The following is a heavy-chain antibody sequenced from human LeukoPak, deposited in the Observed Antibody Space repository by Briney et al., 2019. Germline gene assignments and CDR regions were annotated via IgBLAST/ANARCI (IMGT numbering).Heavy chain of an antibody. D-gene: IGHD3-22*01. CDR1: GDSINSLDL. V-gene: IGHV4-4*02. J-gene: IGHJ4*02. CDR2: MYLSGTT. CDR3: AGLVGRYSSGLYYYYFDY. Sequence: SGTLSLTCTVSGDSINSLDLWSWVRQPPGKGLEWTGEMYLSGTTHSNPSVKSRVTISIDKSKNQFFLNLSSVTAADTAVYYCAGLVGRYSSGLYYYYFDYWGQGTLVTVSS.